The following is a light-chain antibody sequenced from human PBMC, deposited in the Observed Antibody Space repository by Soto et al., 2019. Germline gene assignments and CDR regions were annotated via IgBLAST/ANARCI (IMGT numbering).Light chain of an antibody. J-gene: IGLJ3*02. V-gene: IGLV2-14*01. Sequence: QSALTQPASVSGSPGQSITISCTGTSSDVGGYNYVSWYQQHPGKAPKLMIYDVSNRPSGVSNRFSGSKSGNTASLTISGLHAEDEADYYFSSYTSSSTLGFGGGTKLTVL. CDR3: SSYTSSSTLG. CDR2: DVS. CDR1: SSDVGGYNY.